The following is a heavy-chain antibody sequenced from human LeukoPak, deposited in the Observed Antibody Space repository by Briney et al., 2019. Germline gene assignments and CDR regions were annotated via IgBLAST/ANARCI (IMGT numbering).Heavy chain of an antibody. CDR3: DGERVIAAADNSGYYYYYGMDV. J-gene: IGHJ6*02. D-gene: IGHD6-13*01. Sequence: GGSLRLSCGASGLHFTNAWMSYLRQAPGKGLEWVSYISSSSSYTNYADSVKGRFTISRDNAKNSLYLQMNSLRAEDTAVYYSDGERVIAAADNSGYYYYYGMDVWGQGTTVTVSS. CDR1: GLHFTNAW. CDR2: ISSSSSYT. V-gene: IGHV3-11*03.